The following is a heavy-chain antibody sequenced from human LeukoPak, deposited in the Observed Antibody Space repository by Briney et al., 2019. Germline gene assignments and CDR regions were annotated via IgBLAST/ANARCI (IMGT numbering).Heavy chain of an antibody. CDR1: GGSISYSKW. D-gene: IGHD6-13*01. J-gene: IGHJ4*02. V-gene: IGHV4-4*02. Sequence: SETLSLTCAVSGGSISYSKWWSWVRQPPGKGLEWIGEIHHSGSTHYNPSLNSRVTISVDKSKDQFSLKLSSVTAADTAVYCASRDSSSWLFDYWGQGTLVTASS. CDR3: SRDSSSWLFDY. CDR2: IHHSGST.